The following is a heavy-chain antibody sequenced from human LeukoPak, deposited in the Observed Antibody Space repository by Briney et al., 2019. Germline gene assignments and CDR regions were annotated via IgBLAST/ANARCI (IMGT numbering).Heavy chain of an antibody. D-gene: IGHD3-16*01. CDR3: AKDYAVGSIDY. CDR2: ISRSGEST. CDR1: GFTFSGFA. Sequence: GGSLRLSCAASGFTFSGFAMSWIRQASGKGLEWVSSISRSGESTFYADSVRGRFTISRDNSKNTVSLQMESLRAEDTALYYCAKDYAVGSIDYWGQGTLVTVSS. V-gene: IGHV3-23*01. J-gene: IGHJ4*02.